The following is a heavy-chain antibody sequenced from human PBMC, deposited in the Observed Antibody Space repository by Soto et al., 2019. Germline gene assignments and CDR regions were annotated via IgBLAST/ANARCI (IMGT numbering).Heavy chain of an antibody. V-gene: IGHV3-33*01. Sequence: GGSLRLSCAASGFTFSSYGMHWVRQAPGKGLEWVAVIWYDGSNKYYADSVKGRFTISRDNSKNTLYLQMNSLRAEDTAVYYCARELSSGWSYDAFDIWGQGTMVTVSS. D-gene: IGHD3-22*01. J-gene: IGHJ3*02. CDR1: GFTFSSYG. CDR3: ARELSSGWSYDAFDI. CDR2: IWYDGSNK.